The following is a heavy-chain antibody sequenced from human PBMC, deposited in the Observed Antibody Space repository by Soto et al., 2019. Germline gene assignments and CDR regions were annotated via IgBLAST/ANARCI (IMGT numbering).Heavy chain of an antibody. CDR1: GFTFSSYS. CDR2: ISSSSSYI. D-gene: IGHD2-15*01. J-gene: IGHJ3*02. Sequence: GGSLRLSCAASGFTFSSYSMNWVRQAPGKGLEWVSSISSSSSYIYYADSVKGRFTISRDNAKNSLYLQMNSLRAEDTAVYYCAREIGYCSGGSCYGDGSAFDIWGQGTMVTVSS. V-gene: IGHV3-21*01. CDR3: AREIGYCSGGSCYGDGSAFDI.